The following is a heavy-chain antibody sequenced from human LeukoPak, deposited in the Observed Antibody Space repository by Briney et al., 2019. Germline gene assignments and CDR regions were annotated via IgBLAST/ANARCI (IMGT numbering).Heavy chain of an antibody. CDR1: GSTFSSYA. V-gene: IGHV3-23*01. D-gene: IGHD6-19*01. J-gene: IGHJ4*02. Sequence: GGSLRLSCAASGSTFSSYAMSWVRQAPGKGLEWVSAISGSGGSTYYADSVKGRFTISRDNSKNTLYLQMNSLRAEDTAVYYCAKAGSGWYGVYFDYWGQGTLVTVSS. CDR2: ISGSGGST. CDR3: AKAGSGWYGVYFDY.